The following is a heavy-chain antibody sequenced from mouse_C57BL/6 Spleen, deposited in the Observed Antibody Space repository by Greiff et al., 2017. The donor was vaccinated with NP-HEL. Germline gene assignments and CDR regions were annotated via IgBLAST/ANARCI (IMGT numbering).Heavy chain of an antibody. CDR3: AKTLYGNYGWLAY. CDR1: GYSITSGYY. CDR2: ISYDGSN. D-gene: IGHD2-1*01. J-gene: IGHJ3*01. Sequence: EVKLQESGPGLVKPSQSLSLTCSVTGYSITSGYYWNWIRQFPGNKLEWMGYISYDGSNNYNPSLKNRISITRDTSKNQFFLKLNSVTTEDTATYYCAKTLYGNYGWLAYWGQGTLVTVSA. V-gene: IGHV3-6*01.